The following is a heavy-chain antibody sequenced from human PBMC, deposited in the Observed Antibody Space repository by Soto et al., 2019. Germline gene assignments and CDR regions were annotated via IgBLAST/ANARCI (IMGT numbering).Heavy chain of an antibody. V-gene: IGHV3-74*01. D-gene: IGHD2-8*02. CDR2: ISPDGSDV. CDR1: GFPFTNYW. Sequence: PRLSCAATGFPFTNYWMNWVRPTPGQGLMWVSRISPDGSDVGYADSVEGRFTVSRDNAKNTLYLQMHSLRAEDTAMYYCACWGHIVPVAPSDFDRWGPGTLVAVFS. J-gene: IGHJ4*02. CDR3: ACWGHIVPVAPSDFDR.